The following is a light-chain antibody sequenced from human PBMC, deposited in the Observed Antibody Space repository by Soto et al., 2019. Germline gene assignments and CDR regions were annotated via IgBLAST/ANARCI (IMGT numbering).Light chain of an antibody. J-gene: IGLJ2*01. CDR3: AAWDDSLSGYVV. V-gene: IGLV1-47*01. CDR1: SSNIGSNY. CDR2: RNN. Sequence: QSALTQAPSASGTPGQRVTISCSGSSSNIGSNYVYWYQQLPGTAPKLLIYRNNQRPSGVPDRFSGSKSGTSASLAISGLRSEDEADYYCAAWDDSLSGYVVFGGGTKLTVL.